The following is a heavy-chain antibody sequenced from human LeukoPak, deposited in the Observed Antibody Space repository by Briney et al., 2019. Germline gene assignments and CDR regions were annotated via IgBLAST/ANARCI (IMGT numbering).Heavy chain of an antibody. V-gene: IGHV4-31*03. J-gene: IGHJ4*02. Sequence: SETLSLTCTVSGVSISSGGYHWSWIRQHPGKGLEWIGYIYYSGSTYYNPSLKSRVTISVDTSKNQFSLKLSSVTAADTAVYYCARGAAAGTGFDYWGQGTLVTVSS. CDR3: ARGAAAGTGFDY. CDR1: GVSISSGGYH. CDR2: IYYSGST. D-gene: IGHD6-13*01.